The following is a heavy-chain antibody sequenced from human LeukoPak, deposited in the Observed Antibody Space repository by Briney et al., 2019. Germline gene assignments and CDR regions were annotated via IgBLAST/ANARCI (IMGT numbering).Heavy chain of an antibody. V-gene: IGHV1-69*05. D-gene: IGHD3-10*01. J-gene: IGHJ6*03. CDR3: AKGWLGELDTNRYYYYYMDV. CDR2: TIPIFGTA. CDR1: GGTFSSYA. Sequence: SVKVSCKASGGTFSSYAISWVRQAPGQGLEWMGRTIPIFGTANYAQKFQGRVTITTDESTSTAYMELSSLRSEDTAVYYCAKGWLGELDTNRYYYYYMDVWGKGTTVTVSS.